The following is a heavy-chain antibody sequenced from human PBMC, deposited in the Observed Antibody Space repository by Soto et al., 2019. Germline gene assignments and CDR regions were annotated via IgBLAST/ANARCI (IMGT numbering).Heavy chain of an antibody. Sequence: QVQLVQSGAEVKKPGSSVKVSCKASGGTFSSYTISWVRQAPGQGLELMGRIIPILGIANYAQKFQGRVTITADKSTSTSYMELSSLRSEDTAVYYCARYGDYESYFDYWGQGTLDAVSS. CDR3: ARYGDYESYFDY. CDR2: IIPILGIA. CDR1: GGTFSSYT. V-gene: IGHV1-69*02. D-gene: IGHD4-17*01. J-gene: IGHJ4*02.